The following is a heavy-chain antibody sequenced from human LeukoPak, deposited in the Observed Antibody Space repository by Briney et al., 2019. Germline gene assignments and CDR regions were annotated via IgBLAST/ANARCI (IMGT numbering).Heavy chain of an antibody. CDR1: GGSFSGYY. V-gene: IGHV4-34*01. CDR3: ARVRSSSWYCDY. D-gene: IGHD6-13*01. Sequence: SETLSLTCALYGGSFSGYYWSWIRQPPGKGLEWTGEINHSGSTNYNPSLKSRVTISGDTSKNQVSLKLSSVTAADTAVYYCARVRSSSWYCDYWGQGTLVTVSS. CDR2: INHSGST. J-gene: IGHJ4*02.